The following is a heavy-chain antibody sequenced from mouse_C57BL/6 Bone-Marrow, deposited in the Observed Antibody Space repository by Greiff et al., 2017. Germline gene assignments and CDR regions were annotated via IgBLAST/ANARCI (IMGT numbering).Heavy chain of an antibody. D-gene: IGHD4-1*01. CDR2: ISYDGSN. J-gene: IGHJ2*01. V-gene: IGHV3-6*01. CDR1: GYSITSGYY. CDR3: ARVSVGRGFDY. Sequence: VQLKESGPGLVKPSQSLSLTCSVTGYSITSGYYWNWIRQFPGNKLEWMGYISYDGSNNYNPSLKNRISITRDTSKNQFFLKLNSVTTEDTATYYCARVSVGRGFDYWGQGTTLTVSS.